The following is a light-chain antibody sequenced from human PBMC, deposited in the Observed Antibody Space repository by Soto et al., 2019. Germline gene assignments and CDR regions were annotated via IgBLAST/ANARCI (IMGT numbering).Light chain of an antibody. CDR2: AAS. J-gene: IGKJ3*01. Sequence: DIQMTQSPSSLSAAIGERVTITCRASQGIRNYLAWHQQKPGKVPELLIYAASTLRSGVPSRFSGSGSGTDFTLTINSLQLEDVATDYCQTYYCAPDSFGSGTNVAIK. V-gene: IGKV1-27*01. CDR3: QTYYCAPDS. CDR1: QGIRNY.